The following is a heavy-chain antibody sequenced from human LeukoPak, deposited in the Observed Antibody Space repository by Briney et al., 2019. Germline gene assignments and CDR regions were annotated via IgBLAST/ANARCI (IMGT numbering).Heavy chain of an antibody. CDR1: GGSISSGSYY. J-gene: IGHJ6*03. Sequence: SQTLSLTCTVSGGSISSGSYYWSWIRQPAGKGLEWIGRIYTSGSTNYNPSLKSRVTISVDTSKDQFSLKLSSVTAADTAVYYCARVRVERAYYYMDVWGKGTTVTVSS. D-gene: IGHD5-24*01. V-gene: IGHV4-61*02. CDR3: ARVRVERAYYYMDV. CDR2: IYTSGST.